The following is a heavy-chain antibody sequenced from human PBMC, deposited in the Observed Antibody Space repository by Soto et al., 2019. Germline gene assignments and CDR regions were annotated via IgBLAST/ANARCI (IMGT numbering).Heavy chain of an antibody. V-gene: IGHV1-18*01. CDR1: GYTFTSYG. J-gene: IGHJ6*02. D-gene: IGHD3-9*01. Sequence: QVQLVQSGAEVKKPGASVKVSCKASGYTFTSYGISWVRQAPGQGLEWMGWISAYNGNTNYAQKLQGRVTMTTDTSTSTAYMELRSLRSDDTVVYYCARDQFGFWVLRYFDWLPPAINYYYYGMDVWGQGTTVTVSS. CDR2: ISAYNGNT. CDR3: ARDQFGFWVLRYFDWLPPAINYYYYGMDV.